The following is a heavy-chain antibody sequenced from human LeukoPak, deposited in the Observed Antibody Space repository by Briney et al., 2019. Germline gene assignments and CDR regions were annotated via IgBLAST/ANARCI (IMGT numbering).Heavy chain of an antibody. CDR1: GYTFTSYG. CDR3: ARDSPRRIGWLRSDIDVAPYYFDY. J-gene: IGHJ4*02. D-gene: IGHD5-12*01. Sequence: GASVKVSCKASGYTFTSYGISWVQQAPGQGLEWMGWISAYNGNTNYAQKLQGRVTMTTDTSTSTAYMELRSLRSDDTAVYYCARDSPRRIGWLRSDIDVAPYYFDYWGQGTLVTVSS. V-gene: IGHV1-18*01. CDR2: ISAYNGNT.